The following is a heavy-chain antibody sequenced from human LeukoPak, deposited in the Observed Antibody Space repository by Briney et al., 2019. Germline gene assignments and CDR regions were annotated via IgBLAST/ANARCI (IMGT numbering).Heavy chain of an antibody. D-gene: IGHD6-13*01. J-gene: IGHJ3*02. CDR1: GYTFTGYY. CDR3: ASPGISLGAFDI. Sequence: GSVKVTFRAFGYTFTGYYMHWVRQAPGQGLEWMGWINPNSGCTNYAQKFQGRVTMPRDTSISTAYLELSRLRSDGTALYYCASPGISLGAFDIWGEATIVTVSS. V-gene: IGHV1-2*02. CDR2: INPNSGCT.